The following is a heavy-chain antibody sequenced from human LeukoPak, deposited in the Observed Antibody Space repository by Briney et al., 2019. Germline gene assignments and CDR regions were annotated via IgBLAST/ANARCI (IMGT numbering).Heavy chain of an antibody. V-gene: IGHV4-31*03. D-gene: IGHD6-13*01. CDR2: IYYSGST. J-gene: IGHJ4*02. CDR1: GGSISSGGYY. Sequence: PSENLSLTCTVSGGSISSGGYYWSWIRQHPGKGLEWIGYIYYSGSTYYNPSLKSRVTISVDTSKNQFSLKLSSVTAADTAVYYCARSTQQGFDYWGQGTLVTVSS. CDR3: ARSTQQGFDY.